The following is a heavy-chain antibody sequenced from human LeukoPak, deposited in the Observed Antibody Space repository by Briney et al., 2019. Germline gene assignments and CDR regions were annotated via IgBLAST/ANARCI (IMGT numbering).Heavy chain of an antibody. CDR2: IYISGNT. CDR1: GGSISSYD. CDR3: AREIYGSGSYYFDY. D-gene: IGHD3-10*01. J-gene: IGHJ4*02. Sequence: SETLSLTXTVSGGSISSYDWSWIRQPAGKGLEWIGRIYISGNTYYNSSLKSRVTMSVDTSKNQLSLKLSSVSAADTAVCYCAREIYGSGSYYFDYWGQGTPVTVS. V-gene: IGHV4-4*07.